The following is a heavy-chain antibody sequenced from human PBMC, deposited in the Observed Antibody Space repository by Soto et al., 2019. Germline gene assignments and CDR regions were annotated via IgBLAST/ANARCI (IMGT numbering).Heavy chain of an antibody. Sequence: GASVKVSCKASGGTFSSYAISWVRQAPGQGLEWMGGIIPIFGTANYAQKFQGRVTIAADESTSTAYMELSSLRSEDTAVYYCARFLRFLEWSTYYYYGMDVWGQGTTVTVSS. CDR2: IIPIFGTA. CDR1: GGTFSSYA. V-gene: IGHV1-69*13. D-gene: IGHD3-3*01. CDR3: ARFLRFLEWSTYYYYGMDV. J-gene: IGHJ6*02.